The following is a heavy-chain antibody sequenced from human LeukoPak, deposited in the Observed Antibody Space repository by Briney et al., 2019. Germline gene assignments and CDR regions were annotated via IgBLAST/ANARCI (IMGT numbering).Heavy chain of an antibody. J-gene: IGHJ4*02. Sequence: SQTLSLTCTVSGGSVSSGSYYWSWIRQPPGKGLEWIGYIYYSGSTNYNPSLKSRVTISVDTSKNQFSLKLSSVTAADTAVYYCARESYYYDSSGSTNLFDYWGQGTLVTVSS. CDR3: ARESYYYDSSGSTNLFDY. CDR2: IYYSGST. V-gene: IGHV4-61*01. CDR1: GGSVSSGSYY. D-gene: IGHD3-22*01.